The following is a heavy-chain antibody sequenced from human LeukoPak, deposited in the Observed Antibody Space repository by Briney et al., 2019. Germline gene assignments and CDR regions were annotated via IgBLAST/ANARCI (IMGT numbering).Heavy chain of an antibody. CDR3: ARGQSAMVYFDY. Sequence: PSETLSLTCTVSGYSISSGYYWGWIRPPPGKGLEWIGSIYHSGSTYYNPSLKSRVTISVDTSKNQFSLKLSSVTAADTAVYYCARGQSAMVYFDYWGQGTLVTVSS. V-gene: IGHV4-38-2*02. D-gene: IGHD5-18*01. J-gene: IGHJ4*02. CDR1: GYSISSGYY. CDR2: IYHSGST.